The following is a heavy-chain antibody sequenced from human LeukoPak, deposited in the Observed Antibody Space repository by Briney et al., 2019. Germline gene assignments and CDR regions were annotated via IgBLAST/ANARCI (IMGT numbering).Heavy chain of an antibody. J-gene: IGHJ4*02. CDR3: VKMVDTEPWLVPFDY. V-gene: IGHV3-23*01. CDR2: ISGSGGST. CDR1: GFTFSNFA. Sequence: AGSLRLSCAASGFTFSNFAMNWVRQAPGKGLEWVSTISGSGGSTYYAASVKGRFTISIDNSKNTLYLQMNCLRADDTAVYYCVKMVDTEPWLVPFDYWGQGTLVSVSS. D-gene: IGHD6-19*01.